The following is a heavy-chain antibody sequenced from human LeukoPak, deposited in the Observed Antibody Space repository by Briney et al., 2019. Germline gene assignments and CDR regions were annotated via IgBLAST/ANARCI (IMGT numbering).Heavy chain of an antibody. Sequence: GASVKVSCKASGYTFTSYGISWVRQAPGQGLEWMGWISAYNGNTNYAQKLQGRVTMTTDTSTSTAYMELRSLRSDDTAVYYCARVKGRFGELSSVGYWGQGTLVTVSS. CDR3: ARVKGRFGELSSVGY. CDR2: ISAYNGNT. V-gene: IGHV1-18*01. CDR1: GYTFTSYG. D-gene: IGHD3-10*01. J-gene: IGHJ4*02.